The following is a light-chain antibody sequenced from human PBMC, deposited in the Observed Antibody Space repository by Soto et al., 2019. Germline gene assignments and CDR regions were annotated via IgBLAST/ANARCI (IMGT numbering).Light chain of an antibody. CDR2: QDS. Sequence: SYELTQPPSVSVSPGQTASITCSGDKLGDKYVCWYQQRSGQSPVLVIYQDSHRPSGIPERFSGSNSGNTATLTISGTQAMDEADYYCQAWDSSSQVVFGGGTKLTVL. CDR1: KLGDKY. V-gene: IGLV3-1*01. CDR3: QAWDSSSQVV. J-gene: IGLJ2*01.